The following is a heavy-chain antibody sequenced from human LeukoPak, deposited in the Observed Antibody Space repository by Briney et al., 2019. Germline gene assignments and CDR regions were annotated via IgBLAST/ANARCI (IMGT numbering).Heavy chain of an antibody. J-gene: IGHJ5*02. CDR1: GYTFTGYY. CDR3: ARVLRQYQLLNWFDP. Sequence: VASVKVSCKASGYTFTGYYMHWVRQAPGQGLGWMGWSNPNSVCTNYAQKFQGRVTMTRDTSISTAYMELIRLRSDDTAVYYCARVLRQYQLLNWFDPWGQGTLVTVSS. V-gene: IGHV1-2*02. CDR2: SNPNSVCT. D-gene: IGHD2-2*01.